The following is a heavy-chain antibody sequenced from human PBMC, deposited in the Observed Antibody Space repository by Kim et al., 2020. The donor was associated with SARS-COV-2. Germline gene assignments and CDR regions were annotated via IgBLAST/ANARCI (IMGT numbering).Heavy chain of an antibody. V-gene: IGHV3-30*03. J-gene: IGHJ4*01. Sequence: GGSLRLSCAASGFTFSTYAMHWVRQAPGKGLEWVAVISYDGINKYYGDSVKGRFTISRDNSKNTLYLQMYSLRAEDTAVYFCARDKKDGDWVISRAFD. CDR2: ISYDGINK. CDR3: ARDKKDGDWVISRAFD. CDR1: GFTFSTYA. D-gene: IGHD3-22*01.